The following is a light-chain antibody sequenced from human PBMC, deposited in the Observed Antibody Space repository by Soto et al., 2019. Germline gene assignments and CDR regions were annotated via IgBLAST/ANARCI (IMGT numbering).Light chain of an antibody. V-gene: IGKV1-9*01. CDR2: AAS. Sequence: DIQLTQSPSFLPASVGDRVTITCRASQGISSYLAWYLQVPGKAPELLIYAASTSQSGVPLRFSGSGSGTSFTPTISSPQPEDFATYYCQQTRSYPSTFGQGTKV. J-gene: IGKJ1*01. CDR1: QGISSY. CDR3: QQTRSYPST.